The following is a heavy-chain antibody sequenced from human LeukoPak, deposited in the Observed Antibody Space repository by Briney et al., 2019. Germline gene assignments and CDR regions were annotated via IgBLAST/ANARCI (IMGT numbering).Heavy chain of an antibody. CDR1: GGTFSSYA. D-gene: IGHD3-22*01. CDR3: ARGDSSGYSY. V-gene: IGHV1-69*05. J-gene: IGHJ4*02. Sequence: SVKVSCKASGGTFSSYAISWVRQAPGQGLEWMGRIIPIFGTANYAQKFQGRVTITTDESTSTAYMKLSSLRSEDTAVYYCARGDSSGYSYWGQGTLVTVSS. CDR2: IIPIFGTA.